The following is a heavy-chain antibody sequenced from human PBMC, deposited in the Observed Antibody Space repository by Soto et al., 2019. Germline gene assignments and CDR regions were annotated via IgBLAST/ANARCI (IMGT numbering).Heavy chain of an antibody. CDR1: GFTFSSYG. J-gene: IGHJ4*02. CDR2: VSHDGRNT. D-gene: IGHD5-18*01. CDR3: AMGYNYGLLDF. Sequence: GRSLRLSCAASGFTFSSYGMHWVRQAPGKGLEWVAVVSHDGRNTHYADFVKGRFTITRDNSKNTLYLQMNTLRGEDTAVYYCAMGYNYGLLDFWGQGTQVTVSS. V-gene: IGHV3-30*12.